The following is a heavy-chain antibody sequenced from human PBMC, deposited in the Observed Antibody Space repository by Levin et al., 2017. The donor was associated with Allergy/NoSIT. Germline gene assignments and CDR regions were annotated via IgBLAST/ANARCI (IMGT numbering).Heavy chain of an antibody. V-gene: IGHV1-8*01. CDR1: GYTFTSYD. CDR2: MNPNSGNT. J-gene: IGHJ3*02. D-gene: IGHD6-13*01. CDR3: ARTIAAAGYAFDI. Sequence: GESLKISCKASGYTFTSYDINWVRQATGQGLEWMGWMNPNSGNTGYAQKFQGRVTMTRNTSISTAYMELSSLRSEDTAVYYCARTIAAAGYAFDIWGQGTMVTVSS.